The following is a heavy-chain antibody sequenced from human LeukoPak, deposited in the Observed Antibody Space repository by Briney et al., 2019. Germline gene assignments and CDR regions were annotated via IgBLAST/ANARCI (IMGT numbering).Heavy chain of an antibody. J-gene: IGHJ4*02. D-gene: IGHD6-13*01. CDR3: ARVAAAGRGFDY. CDR1: GFTFSSYG. CDR2: IWYDGSNK. Sequence: PGGSLRLSCAASGFTFSSYGMHWARQAPGKGLEWVAVIWYDGSNKYYADSVKGRFTISRDNSKNTLYLQMNSLRAEDTAVYYCARVAAAGRGFDYWGQGTLVTVSS. V-gene: IGHV3-33*01.